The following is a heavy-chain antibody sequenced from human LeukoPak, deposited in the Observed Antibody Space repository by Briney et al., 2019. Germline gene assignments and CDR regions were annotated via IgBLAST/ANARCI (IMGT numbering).Heavy chain of an antibody. D-gene: IGHD5-12*01. CDR3: AKRGECSDRYGRYFFES. Sequence: GGSLRLSCAASGFTFSKYAMNWVRQAPGKGLEWVSGISASATDTYYADSVKDRFTVSREDSKDALFLQMNGLRVADTAVYYCAKRGECSDRYGRYFFESWGQGTLVTVSS. CDR2: ISASATDT. CDR1: GFTFSKYA. V-gene: IGHV3-23*01. J-gene: IGHJ5*01.